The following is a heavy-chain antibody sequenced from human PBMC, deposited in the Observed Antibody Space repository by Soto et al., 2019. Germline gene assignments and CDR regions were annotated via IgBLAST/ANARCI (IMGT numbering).Heavy chain of an antibody. CDR3: ARLVIWNDGHYYGMDV. CDR2: IIPIFGTA. V-gene: IGHV1-69*12. D-gene: IGHD1-1*01. Sequence: QVQLVQSGAEVKKPGSSVKVSCKASGGTFSSYAISWVRQAPGQGLEWMGGIIPIFGTANYAQKFQGRVTITADESTSTADMELSSLRSEDTAVYYCARLVIWNDGHYYGMDVWGQGTTVTVSS. CDR1: GGTFSSYA. J-gene: IGHJ6*02.